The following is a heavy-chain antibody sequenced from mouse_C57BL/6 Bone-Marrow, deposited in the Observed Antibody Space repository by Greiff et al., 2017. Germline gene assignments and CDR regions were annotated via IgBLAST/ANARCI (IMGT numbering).Heavy chain of an antibody. CDR1: GFTFTDSY. V-gene: IGHV7-3*01. CDR2: ISNRANGETT. Sequence: EVMLVESGGGLVQPGGALSLSCAASGFTFTDSYMSWVRQPPGKALEWMGFISNRANGETTEYSASVKVRFTISRDNSPSILYLQMNALRAEDSATYYCARVNRYFDVWGTGTTVTVSS. J-gene: IGHJ1*03. CDR3: ARVNRYFDV.